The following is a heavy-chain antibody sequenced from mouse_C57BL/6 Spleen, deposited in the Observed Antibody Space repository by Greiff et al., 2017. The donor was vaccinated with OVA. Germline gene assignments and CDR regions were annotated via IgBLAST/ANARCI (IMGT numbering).Heavy chain of an antibody. Sequence: VNLVESGPGLVAPSQSLSITCTVSGFSLTSYGVHWVRQPPGKGLEWLVVIWSDGSTTYNSALKSRLSISTDNSKSQVFLKMNSLQTDDTAMYYCARLGDYDLAWFAYWGQGTLVTVSA. CDR2: IWSDGST. CDR3: ARLGDYDLAWFAY. D-gene: IGHD2-4*01. J-gene: IGHJ3*01. CDR1: GFSLTSYG. V-gene: IGHV2-6*03.